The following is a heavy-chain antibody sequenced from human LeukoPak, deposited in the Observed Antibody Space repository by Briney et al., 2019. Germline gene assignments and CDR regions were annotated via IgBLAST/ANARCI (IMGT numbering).Heavy chain of an antibody. CDR2: IWYDGSNK. CDR3: TTSYYDSSGYRA. V-gene: IGHV3-33*01. J-gene: IGHJ4*02. CDR1: GFTFSSYG. D-gene: IGHD3-22*01. Sequence: GGSLRLSCAASGFTFSSYGMHWVRQAPGKGLEWVAVIWYDGSNKYYADSVKGRFTISRDNSKNTLYLQMNSLKTEDTAVYYCTTSYYDSSGYRAWGQGTLVTVSS.